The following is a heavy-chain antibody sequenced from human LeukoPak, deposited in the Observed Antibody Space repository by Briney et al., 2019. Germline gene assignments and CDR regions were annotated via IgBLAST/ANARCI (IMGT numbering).Heavy chain of an antibody. Sequence: GASVKVSCKASGGTFSSYAISWVRQAPGQGLEWMGRIIPILGIANYAQKFQGRVTITADKSTSTAYMELSSLRSEDTAVYYCAMSFDWDGYNFDYWGQGTLVTVSS. CDR1: GGTFSSYA. J-gene: IGHJ4*02. D-gene: IGHD5-24*01. V-gene: IGHV1-69*04. CDR2: IIPILGIA. CDR3: AMSFDWDGYNFDY.